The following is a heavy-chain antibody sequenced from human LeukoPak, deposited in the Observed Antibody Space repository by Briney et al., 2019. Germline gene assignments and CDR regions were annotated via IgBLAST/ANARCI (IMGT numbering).Heavy chain of an antibody. D-gene: IGHD2-15*01. CDR1: GFTFSSYG. J-gene: IGHJ4*02. CDR2: ISGSGANI. V-gene: IGHV3-23*01. CDR3: AKHEYCSGGSCYLDY. Sequence: GGSLRLSCVAPGFTFSSYGMSWVRQAPGKGLEWVSTISGSGANIYYADSVKGRFTVSRENSKNTLYLQVNSLRLEDTAVYYCAKHEYCSGGSCYLDYWGQGTLVTVSS.